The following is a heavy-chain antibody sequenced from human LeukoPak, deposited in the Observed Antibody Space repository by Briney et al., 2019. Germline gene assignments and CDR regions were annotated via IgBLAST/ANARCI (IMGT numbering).Heavy chain of an antibody. V-gene: IGHV3-33*01. CDR2: IWYDGKTT. D-gene: IGHD5-18*01. J-gene: IGHJ6*02. Sequence: GGSLRLSCAASGFTFSTYGMHWVRQAPGKGLEWVSDIWYDGKTTFYADSLKGRFTISRDNSKKTLYLQMNSLRPEDTAVYYCARELRGYSDQYYYYGLEVWGQGTTVTVSS. CDR1: GFTFSTYG. CDR3: ARELRGYSDQYYYYGLEV.